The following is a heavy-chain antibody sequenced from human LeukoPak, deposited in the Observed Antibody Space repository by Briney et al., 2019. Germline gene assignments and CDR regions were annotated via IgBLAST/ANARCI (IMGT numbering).Heavy chain of an antibody. CDR3: TRSLY. CDR2: ISNTSSTI. Sequence: GGALRLSCTVSGFTFSSYSMNWARQAPGKGLEWLSYISNTSSTIYYTDSVQGRFTISRDNAKNSLYLQMNNLRAEDTAVYYCTRSLYWGRGTLVTVSS. V-gene: IGHV3-48*04. J-gene: IGHJ4*02. CDR1: GFTFSSYS.